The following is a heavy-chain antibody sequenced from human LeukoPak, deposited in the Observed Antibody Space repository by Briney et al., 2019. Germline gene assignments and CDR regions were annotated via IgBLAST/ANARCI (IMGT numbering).Heavy chain of an antibody. D-gene: IGHD3-22*01. V-gene: IGHV4-4*07. Sequence: SETLTLTCTVSGGSISNYYWNWFRQPAGKGLEWIGRIYSSGSTNYNPSLKSRVTMSVDTSKNQFSLKMSSVTAADTAVYYCARGHHYDSSGRPIDAFDIWGQGTMVTVSS. CDR1: GGSISNYY. CDR3: ARGHHYDSSGRPIDAFDI. CDR2: IYSSGST. J-gene: IGHJ3*02.